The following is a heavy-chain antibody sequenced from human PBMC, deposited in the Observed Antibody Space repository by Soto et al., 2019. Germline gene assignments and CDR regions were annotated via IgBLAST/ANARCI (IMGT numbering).Heavy chain of an antibody. Sequence: QVQLVQSGAEVKKPGASVKVSCKASGYTFTSYYMHWVRQAPGQGLEWMGIINPSGGSTSYAQKFRGRVTMTRDTSTSTVYMEMSSLRPEDTAVYYCARGGHYDFWSGSLRTLFDYWGQGTLVTVSS. D-gene: IGHD3-3*01. V-gene: IGHV1-46*01. CDR1: GYTFTSYY. CDR2: INPSGGST. J-gene: IGHJ4*02. CDR3: ARGGHYDFWSGSLRTLFDY.